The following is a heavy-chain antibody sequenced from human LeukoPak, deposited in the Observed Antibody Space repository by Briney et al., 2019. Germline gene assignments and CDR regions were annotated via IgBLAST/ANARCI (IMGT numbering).Heavy chain of an antibody. Sequence: GGSLRLSCAASGLPFSRHVMHWVRQAPGRGLEWVAMIRSDGISNHYAGSVKGRFIISRDNSKRTVYLQMNSLRTEDTALYFCATRPSATDWGPFDFWGQGTLVTVSS. V-gene: IGHV3-30*02. CDR2: IRSDGISN. J-gene: IGHJ4*02. D-gene: IGHD7-27*01. CDR1: GLPFSRHV. CDR3: ATRPSATDWGPFDF.